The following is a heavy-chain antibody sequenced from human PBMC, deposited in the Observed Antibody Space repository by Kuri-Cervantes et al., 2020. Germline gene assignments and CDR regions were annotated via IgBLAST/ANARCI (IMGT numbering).Heavy chain of an antibody. J-gene: IGHJ1*01. V-gene: IGHV3-66*01. CDR2: IYSGGST. Sequence: GESLKISCAASGFTVSSNYMSWVRQAPGKGLEWVSVIYSGGSTYYADSVKGRFTISRDNSKNTLYLQMNSLSAEDTAVYYCARGRRGSSAWSSVESFHYWGQGTLVTVSS. CDR3: ARGRRGSSAWSSVESFHY. D-gene: IGHD6-19*01. CDR1: GFTVSSNY.